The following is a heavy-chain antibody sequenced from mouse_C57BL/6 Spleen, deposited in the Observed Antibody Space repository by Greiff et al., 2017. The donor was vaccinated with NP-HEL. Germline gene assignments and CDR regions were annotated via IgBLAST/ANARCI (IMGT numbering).Heavy chain of an antibody. V-gene: IGHV1-18*01. Sequence: EVQLQQSGPELVKPGASVKIPCKASGYTFTDYNMDWVKQSPGKSLEWIGDINPNNGGTIYNQKFKGKATLTVDKSSSTAYMELRSLTSEDTAVYYCARSRQFITTVVSYWYFDVWGTGTTVTVSS. CDR3: ARSRQFITTVVSYWYFDV. J-gene: IGHJ1*03. CDR2: INPNNGGT. D-gene: IGHD1-1*01. CDR1: GYTFTDYN.